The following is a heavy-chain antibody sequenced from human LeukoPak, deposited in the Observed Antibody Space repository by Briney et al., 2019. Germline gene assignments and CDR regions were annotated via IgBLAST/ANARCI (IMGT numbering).Heavy chain of an antibody. CDR3: ARRLIRTGYYGMDV. CDR1: GGSISSYY. D-gene: IGHD3/OR15-3a*01. J-gene: IGHJ6*02. CDR2: IYYSGST. Sequence: SETLSLTCTVSGGSISSYYWSWIRQPPGKGLEWIGYIYYSGSTNYNPSLKSRVTISVDTSKNQFSLKLSSVTAADTAVYYCARRLIRTGYYGMDVWGQGTTVTVSS. V-gene: IGHV4-59*01.